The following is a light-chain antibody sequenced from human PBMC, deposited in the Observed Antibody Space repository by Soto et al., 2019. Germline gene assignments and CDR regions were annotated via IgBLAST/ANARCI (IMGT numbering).Light chain of an antibody. Sequence: QSALTQPPSASGSPGQSVAISCSGTSSDIGAYKFVSWYQQHPGKAPKLIIYEVSIRPSGVPDRFSGSKSGNTASLTVSGLLAEDEADYYWSLCAGSNNVVFGGGTQLTVL. V-gene: IGLV2-8*01. CDR1: SSDIGAYKF. CDR2: EVS. J-gene: IGLJ2*01. CDR3: SLCAGSNNVV.